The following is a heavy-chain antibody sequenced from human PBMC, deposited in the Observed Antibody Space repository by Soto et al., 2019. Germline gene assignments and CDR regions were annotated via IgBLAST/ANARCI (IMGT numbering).Heavy chain of an antibody. V-gene: IGHV1-69*02. CDR2: IIPILGIA. D-gene: IGHD4-4*01. CDR1: GGTFSSYT. CDR3: ASSPPTVRENSNALNWFDP. J-gene: IGHJ5*02. Sequence: QVQLVQSGAEVKKPGSSVKVSCKASGGTFSSYTISWVRQAPGQGLEWMGRIIPILGIANYAQKFQGRVTITADKSTSTAYMELSSLRSEDTAVYYCASSPPTVRENSNALNWFDPWGQGTLVTVSS.